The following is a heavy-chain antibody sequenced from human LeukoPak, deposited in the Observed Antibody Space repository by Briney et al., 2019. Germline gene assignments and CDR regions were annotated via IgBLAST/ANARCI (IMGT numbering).Heavy chain of an antibody. D-gene: IGHD1-26*01. CDR2: FDPEDGET. V-gene: IGHV1-24*01. CDR1: GYTFTSYD. CDR3: ARDNSVGDNAWWFDP. Sequence: ASVKVSCKASGYTFTSYDINWVRQATGQGLEWMGGFDPEDGETIYAQKFQGRVTMTEDTSTDTAYMELSSLRSEDTAIYYCARDNSVGDNAWWFDPWGQGTLVTVSS. J-gene: IGHJ5*02.